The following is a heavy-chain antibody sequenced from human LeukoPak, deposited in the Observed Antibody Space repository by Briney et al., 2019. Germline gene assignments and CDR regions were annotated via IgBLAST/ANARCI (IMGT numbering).Heavy chain of an antibody. V-gene: IGHV4-4*07. CDR3: ARDRGIIAAAGRYNWFDP. J-gene: IGHJ5*02. CDR2: IYTSGST. D-gene: IGHD6-13*01. Sequence: SETLSLTCTVSGGSISSYYWSWIRQPAGKGLEWIGRIYTSGSTNYNPSLKSRVTMSVDTSKNQFSLKPSSVTAADTAVYYCARDRGIIAAAGRYNWFDPWGQGTPVTVSS. CDR1: GGSISSYY.